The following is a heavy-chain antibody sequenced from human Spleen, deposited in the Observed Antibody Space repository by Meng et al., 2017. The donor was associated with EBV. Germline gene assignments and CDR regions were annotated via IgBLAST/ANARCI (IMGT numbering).Heavy chain of an antibody. J-gene: IGHJ4*02. D-gene: IGHD4-17*01. CDR1: GFRFSNHG. CDR2: ISYDGSKK. CDR3: AKDAHDYGDSSMDS. V-gene: IGHV3-30*18. Sequence: QVQLVESGGGVVQPGRSLRRSCAASGFRFSNHGMYWVRQAPGKGLEWVADISYDGSKKYYLDSVKGRFSISRDNSRNTLSLQMNSLTAEDTAVYYCAKDAHDYGDSSMDSWGQGTLGTVSS.